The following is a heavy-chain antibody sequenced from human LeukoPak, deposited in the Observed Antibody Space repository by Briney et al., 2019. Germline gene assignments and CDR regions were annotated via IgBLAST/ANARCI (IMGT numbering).Heavy chain of an antibody. CDR1: GFTFYTYA. V-gene: IGHV3-30*09. D-gene: IGHD4/OR15-4a*01. Sequence: QPGRSLRLSCAASGFTFYTYAMHWVRRAPGKGLEWVAVISYDGSNKYYADSVRGRFAISRDSSRSTLYLQLNSLRAEDTATYFCARGVLTGGTYFAYWGLGTLVTVSS. CDR3: ARGVLTGGTYFAY. CDR2: ISYDGSNK. J-gene: IGHJ4*02.